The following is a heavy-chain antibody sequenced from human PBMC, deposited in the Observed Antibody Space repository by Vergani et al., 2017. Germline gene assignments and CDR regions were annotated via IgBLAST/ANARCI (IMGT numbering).Heavy chain of an antibody. J-gene: IGHJ4*02. CDR2: IKSKTDGGTT. D-gene: IGHD6-13*01. CDR3: TKDIAAAGLPDY. CDR1: GFTFSNAW. V-gene: IGHV3-15*07. Sequence: EVQLVESGGGLVKPGGSLRLSCAASGFTFSNAWMNWVRQAPGKGLEWVGRIKSKTDGGTTDYAAPVKGRFTISRDDSKNTLYLQMNSLKTEDTAVYYCTKDIAAAGLPDYWGQGTLVTVSA.